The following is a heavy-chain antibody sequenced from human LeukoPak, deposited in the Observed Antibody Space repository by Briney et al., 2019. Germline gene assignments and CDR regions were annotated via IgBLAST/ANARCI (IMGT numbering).Heavy chain of an antibody. CDR2: IIPIFGTA. J-gene: IGHJ4*02. CDR1: GGTFSSYA. V-gene: IGHV1-69*13. D-gene: IGHD3-3*01. Sequence: SVKVSCKASGGTFSSYAISWVRQAPGQGLELMGGIIPIFGTANYAQKSQGRVTITADESTSTAYMELSSLRSEDTAVYYCASGEGPIFGVVVYYFDYWGQGTLVTVSS. CDR3: ASGEGPIFGVVVYYFDY.